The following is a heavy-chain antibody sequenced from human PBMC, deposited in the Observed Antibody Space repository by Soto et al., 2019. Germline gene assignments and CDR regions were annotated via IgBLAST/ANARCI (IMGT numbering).Heavy chain of an antibody. V-gene: IGHV3-33*01. J-gene: IGHJ6*02. CDR3: ARDLYGGRYYDSSDYYPTETYYYYGMDV. Sequence: SLRLSCAASGFTFSSYGMHWVRQAPGKGLEWVAVIWYDGSNKYYADSVKGRFTTSRDNSKNTLYLQMNSLRAEDTAVYYCARDLYGGRYYDSSDYYPTETYYYYGMDVWGQGTTVTVSS. CDR2: IWYDGSNK. D-gene: IGHD3-22*01. CDR1: GFTFSSYG.